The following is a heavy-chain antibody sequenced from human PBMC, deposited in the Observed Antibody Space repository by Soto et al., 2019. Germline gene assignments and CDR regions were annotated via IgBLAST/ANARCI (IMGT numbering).Heavy chain of an antibody. V-gene: IGHV4-59*01. CDR1: GGSISSCY. D-gene: IGHD3-10*01. CDR3: ARDNYYGSGSAPMDV. J-gene: IGHJ6*02. Sequence: SETLSLTCTVSGGSISSCYWSWIRQPPGKGLEWIGYIYYSGSTNYNPSLKSRVTISVDTSKNQFSLKLSSVTAADTAVYYCARDNYYGSGSAPMDVWGQGTTVTVS. CDR2: IYYSGST.